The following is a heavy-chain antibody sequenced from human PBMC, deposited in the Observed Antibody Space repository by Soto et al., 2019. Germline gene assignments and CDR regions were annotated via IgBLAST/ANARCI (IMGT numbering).Heavy chain of an antibody. V-gene: IGHV4-34*01. CDR2: INHSGRI. CDR1: GGSFSGYH. Sequence: QVQLQQWGAGLLKPSETLSLTCAVYGGSFSGYHWTWIRQPPGKGLEWIGEINHSGRITYNPTLKSRVTMSLDTSMNHFSLKLSSVTAADTALYYCARGRAVDVWGQGTTVTVSS. D-gene: IGHD6-19*01. CDR3: ARGRAVDV. J-gene: IGHJ6*02.